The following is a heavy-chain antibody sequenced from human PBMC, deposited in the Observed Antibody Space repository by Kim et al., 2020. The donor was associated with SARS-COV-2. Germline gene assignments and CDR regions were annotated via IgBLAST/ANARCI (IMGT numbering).Heavy chain of an antibody. Sequence: GGSLRLSCAASGLTFTDYSMNWVRQAPGKGLEWVSYISGSGSEIYYADSVKGRFTISRDNARNSLYLQMNSLRDEDTAVYFCARERNYYGSGSYYSGYFQQWGQGTLVTVSS. CDR1: GLTFTDYS. CDR2: ISGSGSEI. J-gene: IGHJ1*01. V-gene: IGHV3-48*02. CDR3: ARERNYYGSGSYYSGYFQQ. D-gene: IGHD3-10*01.